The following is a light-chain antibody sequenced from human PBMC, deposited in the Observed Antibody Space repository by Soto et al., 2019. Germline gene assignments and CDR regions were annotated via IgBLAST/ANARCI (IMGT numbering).Light chain of an antibody. CDR3: QQYHDWPLT. CDR1: QSISNY. CDR2: AAS. Sequence: EIVVTQSPATLSVSPGDRATLSCRTSQSISNYLAWYQQKPGQAPRLLIDAASARATGIPARFSGSGSGTEFTLTISSLQSEDFAVYYCQQYHDWPLTFGGGTKVEIK. J-gene: IGKJ4*01. V-gene: IGKV3-15*01.